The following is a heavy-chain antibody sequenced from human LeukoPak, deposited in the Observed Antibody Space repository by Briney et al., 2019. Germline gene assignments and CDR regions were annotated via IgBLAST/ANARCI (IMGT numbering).Heavy chain of an antibody. Sequence: GGSLRLPCAASGFTFSSYGMHWVRQAPGKGPEWVAVISYDGSNKYYADSVKGRFTISRDNSKNTLYLQMNSLRAEDTAVYYCAKDGKYSSGYFDYWGQGTLVTVSS. J-gene: IGHJ4*02. D-gene: IGHD6-19*01. CDR2: ISYDGSNK. CDR1: GFTFSSYG. V-gene: IGHV3-30*18. CDR3: AKDGKYSSGYFDY.